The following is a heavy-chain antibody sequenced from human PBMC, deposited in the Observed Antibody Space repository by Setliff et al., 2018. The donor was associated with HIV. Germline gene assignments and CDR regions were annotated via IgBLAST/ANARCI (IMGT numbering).Heavy chain of an antibody. CDR3: AHGRIAAADPGYFDR. CDR2: IYWDDDE. V-gene: IGHV2-5*02. Sequence: SGPTLVNPTQTLTLTCTFSGFPLSTAGMGVSWFRQPPGKALECLALIYWDDDERYNPSLNHRGTVTKVTSKNQVVLTLTNMDPVDTATYYCAHGRIAAADPGYFDRWGRGALVTVSS. D-gene: IGHD6-13*01. J-gene: IGHJ2*01. CDR1: GFPLSTAGMG.